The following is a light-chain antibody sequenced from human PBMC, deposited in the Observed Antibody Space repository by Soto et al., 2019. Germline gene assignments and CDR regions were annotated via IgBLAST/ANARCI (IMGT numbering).Light chain of an antibody. CDR2: RNN. CDR3: QSYDSSLSAYV. J-gene: IGLJ1*01. Sequence: QSALTQPPSVSGAPGQRVTISCTGSSSNIGAGYDVHWYRQLPGTAPKLLIFRNNNRPPGVPDRFSGSKSGTSASLAITGLQAEDEADYYCQSYDSSLSAYVFATGTKVTVL. CDR1: SSNIGAGYD. V-gene: IGLV1-40*01.